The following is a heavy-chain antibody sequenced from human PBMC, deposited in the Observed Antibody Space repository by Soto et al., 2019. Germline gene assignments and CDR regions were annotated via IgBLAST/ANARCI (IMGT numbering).Heavy chain of an antibody. CDR3: ARDGLYCSGGSCYYYGMDV. Sequence: GLEWVAVISYDGSNKYYADSVKGRFTISRDNSKNTLYLQMNSLRAEDTAVYYCARDGLYCSGGSCYYYGMDVWGQGTTVTVSS. V-gene: IGHV3-30-3*01. CDR2: ISYDGSNK. J-gene: IGHJ6*02. D-gene: IGHD2-15*01.